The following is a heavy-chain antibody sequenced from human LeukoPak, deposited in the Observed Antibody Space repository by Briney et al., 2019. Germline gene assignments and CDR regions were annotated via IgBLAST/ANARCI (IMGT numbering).Heavy chain of an antibody. Sequence: ASVKVSCKTSGYSFTNYGITWVRQAPGQGLEWMGLINPSGTTTNYAQKFRGRVTMTRDLSTSTDYMELSSLRSDDTAVYFCARDNSVGDYAWWFDPWGQGTLVTVSS. CDR3: ARDNSVGDYAWWFDP. J-gene: IGHJ5*02. CDR1: GYSFTNYG. V-gene: IGHV1-46*01. D-gene: IGHD1-26*01. CDR2: INPSGTTT.